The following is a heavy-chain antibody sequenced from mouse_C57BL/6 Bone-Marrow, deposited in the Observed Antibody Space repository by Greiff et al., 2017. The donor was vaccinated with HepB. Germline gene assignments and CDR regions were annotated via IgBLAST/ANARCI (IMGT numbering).Heavy chain of an antibody. Sequence: VQLVESGAELVRPGASVKMSCKASGYTFNDYWIGWVKQRPGHGLEWIGDIYPGGGYTNYHEKFKGKATLTADKSSSTAYMQLSILTSEDAAISYCARSDDGCLYYFDYWGQGTTLTVSS. CDR3: ARSDDGCLYYFDY. D-gene: IGHD2-3*01. V-gene: IGHV1-63*01. CDR2: IYPGGGYT. J-gene: IGHJ2*01. CDR1: GYTFNDYW.